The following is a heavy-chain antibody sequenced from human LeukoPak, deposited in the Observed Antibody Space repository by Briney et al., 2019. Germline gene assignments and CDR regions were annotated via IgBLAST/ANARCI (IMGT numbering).Heavy chain of an antibody. CDR1: GYTFTTYG. CDR3: ARDHFDFLAGYYGY. CDR2: ISVFNGNK. V-gene: IGHV1-18*01. J-gene: IGHJ4*02. Sequence: ASVKVSCKASGYTFTTYGISRARQAPGQGLEWMGWISVFNGNKRYAQKFQGRVTLTTDTSTSTAYMEVGSLRSDDTAVYYCARDHFDFLAGYYGYWGQGTLVSVSS. D-gene: IGHD3-9*01.